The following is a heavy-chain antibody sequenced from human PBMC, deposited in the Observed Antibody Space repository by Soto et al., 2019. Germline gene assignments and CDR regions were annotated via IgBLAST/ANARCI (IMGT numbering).Heavy chain of an antibody. V-gene: IGHV3-15*07. D-gene: IGHD3-9*01. CDR1: GFTFSDAW. CDR3: TTDSWLEGAFDI. CDR2: IKSKSDGGTT. J-gene: IGHJ3*02. Sequence: GGSLRLSCAASGFTFSDAWMNWVRQAPGKGLEWVGRIKSKSDGGTTDYAAPVKGRFTISRDDSKNALYLQMNSLKTEDTAVYYCTTDSWLEGAFDIWGQGTMVTVSS.